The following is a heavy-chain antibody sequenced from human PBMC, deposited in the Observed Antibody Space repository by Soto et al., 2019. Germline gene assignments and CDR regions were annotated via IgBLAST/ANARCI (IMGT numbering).Heavy chain of an antibody. CDR2: IYWDNDK. D-gene: IGHD3-16*01. J-gene: IGHJ3*02. CDR3: AHREGDDYVRGSYKDAFDI. Sequence: QITLKESGPTLVKPTQTLTLTCTFSGFSLNTTAVGVGWIRQPPGKALEWLALIYWDNDKRYNPSLKTRLTITKDTSKNQVVLKMTNMDPVDTATYFCAHREGDDYVRGSYKDAFDIWGQGTMVTVSS. V-gene: IGHV2-5*02. CDR1: GFSLNTTAVG.